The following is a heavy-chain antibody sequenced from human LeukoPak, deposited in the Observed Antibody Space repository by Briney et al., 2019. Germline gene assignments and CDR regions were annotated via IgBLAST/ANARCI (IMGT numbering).Heavy chain of an antibody. D-gene: IGHD2-15*01. CDR3: ASLIYGQTDGSFDY. CDR1: GYTFTSYY. J-gene: IGHJ4*02. Sequence: ASVKVSCKASGYTFTSYYMHWVRQAPGQGLEWMGIINPSGGSTSYAQKFQGRVTMTRDMSTSTVYMEPSSLRSEDTAVYYCASLIYGQTDGSFDYWGQGTLVTVSS. V-gene: IGHV1-46*01. CDR2: INPSGGST.